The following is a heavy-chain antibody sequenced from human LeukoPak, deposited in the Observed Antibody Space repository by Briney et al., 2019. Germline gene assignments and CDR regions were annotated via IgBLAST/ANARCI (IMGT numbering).Heavy chain of an antibody. Sequence: PSETLSLTCTVSGGSISSYYWSWVRQAPGKGLEWVSSISSTSSYIYYADSVKGRFTISRDNAKNSLYLQMNSLRAEDTAVYYCARSGYCSGGSCQLDYWGQGTLVTVSS. CDR2: ISSTSSYI. CDR1: GGSISSYY. CDR3: ARSGYCSGGSCQLDY. J-gene: IGHJ4*02. V-gene: IGHV3-21*01. D-gene: IGHD2-15*01.